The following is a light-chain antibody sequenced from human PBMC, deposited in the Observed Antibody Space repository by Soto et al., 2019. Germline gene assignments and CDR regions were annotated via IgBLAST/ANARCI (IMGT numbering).Light chain of an antibody. CDR1: QNIDKY. Sequence: DILLTQSPASLSASVGDRVTITCRANQNIDKYLNWYHQKPGKAPKFLNSAASSLQSGVPVRFSGTRSGTDFTLSITNLQPEDFGSYFCQQTFRNPRSFGPGTQLHI. J-gene: IGKJ3*01. CDR2: AAS. CDR3: QQTFRNPRS. V-gene: IGKV1-39*01.